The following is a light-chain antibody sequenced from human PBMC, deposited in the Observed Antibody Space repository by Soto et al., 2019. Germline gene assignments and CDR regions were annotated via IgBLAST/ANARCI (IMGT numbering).Light chain of an antibody. CDR2: GAS. CDR1: QSVSSSY. J-gene: IGKJ1*01. V-gene: IGKV3-20*01. CDR3: QQYGSSQT. Sequence: EIVLTQSPGTLSLSSGERATLSCRASQSVSSSYLAWYQQKPGQAPGLLIHGASSRATGIPDRFSGSASGTDFTLTISRLEPEDFAVYYCQQYGSSQTFGQGTKVDNK.